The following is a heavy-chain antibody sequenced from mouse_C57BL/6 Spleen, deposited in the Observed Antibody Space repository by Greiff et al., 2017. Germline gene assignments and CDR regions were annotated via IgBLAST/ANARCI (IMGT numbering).Heavy chain of an antibody. CDR1: GYTFTSYW. CDR2: IHPSDSDT. V-gene: IGHV1-74*01. Sequence: QVHVKQPGAELVKPGASVKVSCKASGYTFTSYWMHWVKQRPGQGLEWIGRIHPSDSDTNYNQKFKGKATLTVDKSSSTAYMQLSSLTSEDSAVYYCAIFGHYDYAWFAYWGQGTLVTVSA. J-gene: IGHJ3*01. D-gene: IGHD2-4*01. CDR3: AIFGHYDYAWFAY.